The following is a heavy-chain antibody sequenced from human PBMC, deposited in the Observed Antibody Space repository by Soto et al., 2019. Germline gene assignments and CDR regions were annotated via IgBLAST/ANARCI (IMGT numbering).Heavy chain of an antibody. CDR1: GGSFSGYY. Sequence: SETLSLTCAVYGGSFSGYYWTWIRQSPEKGLEWIGEIIHSGATNYFPSLKSRVTLSVDTSRNQFSLMMTSVTAADTAVYYCARGTADLSSDRYASFDYWGLGTLVTLSS. CDR3: ARGTADLSSDRYASFDY. CDR2: IIHSGAT. V-gene: IGHV4-34*01. D-gene: IGHD6-25*01. J-gene: IGHJ4*02.